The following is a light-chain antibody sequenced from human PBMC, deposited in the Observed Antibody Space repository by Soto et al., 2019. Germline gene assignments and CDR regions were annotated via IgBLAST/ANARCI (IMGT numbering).Light chain of an antibody. J-gene: IGKJ3*01. CDR3: QQFNGYPRT. Sequence: IQLTQSPSSLSASVGDRVTITCRASQGISSYLAWYQQKPGKAPKLLIYAASTLQSGVPSRFSGSGSGTDFTLTISSLQSEDFATYYCQQFNGYPRTFGP. CDR2: AAS. V-gene: IGKV1-9*01. CDR1: QGISSY.